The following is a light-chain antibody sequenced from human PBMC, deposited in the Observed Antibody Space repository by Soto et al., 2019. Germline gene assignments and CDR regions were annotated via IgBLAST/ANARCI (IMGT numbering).Light chain of an antibody. Sequence: DIQMTQSPSTLSGSVGDRVTITCRASQTISSWLAWYQQKPGKAPKLLIYKASTLKSGVPSRFRGSGSGTEITLTISSLQPEDFATYYCQHYNSYSEAFGQGTKVDIK. J-gene: IGKJ1*01. CDR1: QTISSW. V-gene: IGKV1-5*03. CDR3: QHYNSYSEA. CDR2: KAS.